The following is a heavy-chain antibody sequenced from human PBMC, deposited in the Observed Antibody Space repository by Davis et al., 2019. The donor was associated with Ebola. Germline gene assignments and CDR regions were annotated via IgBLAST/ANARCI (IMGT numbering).Heavy chain of an antibody. CDR2: IIPILGIA. V-gene: IGHV1-69*04. CDR3: ARPYYYGSGSYSRGYYYYGMDV. J-gene: IGHJ6*02. D-gene: IGHD3-10*01. CDR1: GYTFTNYG. Sequence: SVKVSCKASGYTFTNYGITWVRQAPGQGLEWMGRIIPILGIANYAQKFQGRVTITADKSTSTAYMELSSLRSEDTAVYYCARPYYYGSGSYSRGYYYYGMDVWGQGTTVTVSS.